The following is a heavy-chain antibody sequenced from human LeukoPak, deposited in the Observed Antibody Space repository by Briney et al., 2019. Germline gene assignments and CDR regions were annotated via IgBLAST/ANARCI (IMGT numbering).Heavy chain of an antibody. CDR3: ARVRAAADRKDYYMDV. J-gene: IGHJ6*03. V-gene: IGHV3-13*04. CDR2: SGTAGET. Sequence: GGSLRLSCAASGFTFIKYVLHWVRPPTAKGVEWVSRSGTAGETYYVGPVKGRVTISQENARNSVYLQMKSLRAGDTAVYYCARVRAAADRKDYYMDVWGKGTTVTISS. CDR1: GFTFIKYV. D-gene: IGHD6-13*01.